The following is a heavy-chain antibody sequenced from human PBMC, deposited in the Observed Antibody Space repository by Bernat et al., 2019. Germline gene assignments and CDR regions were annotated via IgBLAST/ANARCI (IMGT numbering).Heavy chain of an antibody. J-gene: IGHJ4*02. CDR2: INIDGHTT. CDR3: VRDPNRRLDY. CDR1: GFTFRDYW. V-gene: IGHV3-74*01. D-gene: IGHD1/OR15-1a*01. Sequence: EVQLVESGGGLVQPGGSLRLSCAASGFTFRDYWMVWVRQASGKGPVWDSRINIDGHTTNYADSVKDRFTMSRDNAKNTVYLQMNSLRAEDTAVYYCVRDPNRRLDYWGQGTQVTVSP.